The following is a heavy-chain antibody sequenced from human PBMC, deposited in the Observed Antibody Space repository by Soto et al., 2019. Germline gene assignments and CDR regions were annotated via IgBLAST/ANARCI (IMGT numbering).Heavy chain of an antibody. D-gene: IGHD3-22*01. CDR1: GYIFTSYY. CDR2: INPFDGSR. J-gene: IGHJ6*02. Sequence: ASVKVSCKAPGYIFTSYYIHWVRQAPGQGLEWMGWINPFDGSRMFAQSFQGRVAMTRDTSTSTVYMEVSSLRSEDTAVYYCARVVDYCDPYYYYGMDVWGQGTTVTVSS. CDR3: ARVVDYCDPYYYYGMDV. V-gene: IGHV1-46*01.